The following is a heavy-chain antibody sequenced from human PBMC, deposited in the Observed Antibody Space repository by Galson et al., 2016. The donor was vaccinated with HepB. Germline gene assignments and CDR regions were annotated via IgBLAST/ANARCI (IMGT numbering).Heavy chain of an antibody. CDR1: GFTLGNYW. CDR3: TRNFDL. CDR2: IKKDGSEI. J-gene: IGHJ2*01. Sequence: SLRLSCAASGFTLGNYWMNWARQAPGKGLEWLANIKKDGSEINYVDSVKGRFTISRDNAKNSLYLQMNGLRAEDTALYYCTRNFDLWGRGTQVTVSS. V-gene: IGHV3-7*04.